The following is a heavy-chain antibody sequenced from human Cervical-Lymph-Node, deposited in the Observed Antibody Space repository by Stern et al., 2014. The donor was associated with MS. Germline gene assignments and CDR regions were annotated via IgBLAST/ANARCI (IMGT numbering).Heavy chain of an antibody. V-gene: IGHV3-30-3*01. D-gene: IGHD3-16*02. CDR1: GFIFGGYA. Sequence: QVQLVESGGGVVQPGGSARLSCAASGFIFGGYAMSWVRQAPGQGLAWVALLSSDGVNKYYADSVKGRFTISRDTSKSTLYLQMTGLRPEDTAIYYCARDLNSGELSFMLYYFDSWGQGTLVTVSS. J-gene: IGHJ4*02. CDR3: ARDLNSGELSFMLYYFDS. CDR2: LSSDGVNK.